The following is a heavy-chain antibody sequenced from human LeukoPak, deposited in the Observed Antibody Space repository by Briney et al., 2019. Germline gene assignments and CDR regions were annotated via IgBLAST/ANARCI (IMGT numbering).Heavy chain of an antibody. CDR3: ARDPYCSGGSCYSWFDP. J-gene: IGHJ5*02. Sequence: ASVKVSCKASGYTFTGYYMHWVRQAPGQGLEWMGWINPNSGGTNYAQKFQGRVTMTRDTSISTAYMELSRLRSDDTAVYYCARDPYCSGGSCYSWFDPWGQGTLVTVSS. D-gene: IGHD2-15*01. CDR1: GYTFTGYY. V-gene: IGHV1-2*02. CDR2: INPNSGGT.